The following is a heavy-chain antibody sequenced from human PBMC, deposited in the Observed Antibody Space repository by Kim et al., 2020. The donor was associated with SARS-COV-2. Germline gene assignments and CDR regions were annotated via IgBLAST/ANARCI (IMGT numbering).Heavy chain of an antibody. Sequence: SETLSLICTVSGGSFSSYYWSWIRQSAGGGLEWIGRIHATGSTNYNPSLKSRLTMSVDTSKHQMSLELSSVTAADTAMYYCARQVAGADRRFDYWGQGILVTVYS. V-gene: IGHV4-4*07. CDR3: ARQVAGADRRFDY. CDR2: IHATGST. J-gene: IGHJ4*01. CDR1: GGSFSSYY. D-gene: IGHD6-19*01.